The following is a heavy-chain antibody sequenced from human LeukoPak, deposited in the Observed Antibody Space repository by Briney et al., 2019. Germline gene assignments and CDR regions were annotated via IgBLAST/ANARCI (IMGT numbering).Heavy chain of an antibody. CDR1: GGTYSSYA. CDR3: VVVVVAATPDAFDI. V-gene: IGHV1-69*04. D-gene: IGHD2-15*01. Sequence: ASVKVSCKASGGTYSSYAISWVRQAPGQGLEWMGRIIPIFGIANYAQKFQGRVMITADKSTSTAYMELSSLRSEDTAVYYCVVVVVAATPDAFDIWGQGTMVTVSS. CDR2: IIPIFGIA. J-gene: IGHJ3*02.